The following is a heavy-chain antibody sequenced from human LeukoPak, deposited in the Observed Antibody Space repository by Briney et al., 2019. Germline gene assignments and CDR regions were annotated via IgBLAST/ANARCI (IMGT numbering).Heavy chain of an antibody. CDR3: ARPYYYDSRIDP. CDR2: MYYSGST. V-gene: IGHV4-30-4*01. Sequence: PSQTLSLTCTVSGGSISSGDYYWSWIRQPPGKGLEWIAFMYYSGSTYYNPSLKSRVTMSADTSKNHLSLKLSSVTAADTAVYYCARPYYYDSRIDPWGQGILVTVSS. J-gene: IGHJ5*02. CDR1: GGSISSGDYY. D-gene: IGHD3-22*01.